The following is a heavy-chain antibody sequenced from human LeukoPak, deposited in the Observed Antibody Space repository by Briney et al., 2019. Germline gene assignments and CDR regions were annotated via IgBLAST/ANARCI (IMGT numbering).Heavy chain of an antibody. CDR3: ARLGYSSGWYLDY. D-gene: IGHD6-19*01. V-gene: IGHV4-59*02. CDR1: GFTVSSNY. J-gene: IGHJ4*02. Sequence: GSLRLSCAASGFTVSSNYMSWVRQAPGKGLEWIGYIYYSGSTNYNPSLKSRVTISVDTSKNQFSLKLSPVTAADTAVYYCARLGYSSGWYLDYWGQGTLVTVSS. CDR2: IYYSGST.